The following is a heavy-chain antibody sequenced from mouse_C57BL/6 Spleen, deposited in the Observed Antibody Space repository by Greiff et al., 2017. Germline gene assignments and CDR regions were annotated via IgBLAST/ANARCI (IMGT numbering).Heavy chain of an antibody. CDR2: ISYDGSN. D-gene: IGHD2-4*01. CDR1: GYSITSGYY. CDR3: ARGTRYDYDGAMDY. V-gene: IGHV3-6*01. Sequence: DVQLQESGPGLVKPSQSLSLTCSVTGYSITSGYYWNWIRQFPGNKLEWMGYISYDGSNNYNPSLKNRISITRDTSKNQFFLKLNSVTTEDTATYYCARGTRYDYDGAMDYWGQGTSVTVSS. J-gene: IGHJ4*01.